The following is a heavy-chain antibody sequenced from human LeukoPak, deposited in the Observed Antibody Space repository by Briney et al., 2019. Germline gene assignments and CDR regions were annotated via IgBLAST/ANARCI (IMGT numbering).Heavy chain of an antibody. CDR3: TTEPRWFGDSDYC. Sequence: GGSLRLSCATPGFTFTNVWVSWVRQAPGKGLEWVGRIKSKVDGGTTDYGAPVKGRFTVSRDDSKDTLYLQMNSLKSEDTAVYYCTTEPRWFGDSDYCWGQGTLVTVSS. J-gene: IGHJ4*02. V-gene: IGHV3-15*01. D-gene: IGHD3-10*01. CDR1: GFTFTNVW. CDR2: IKSKVDGGTT.